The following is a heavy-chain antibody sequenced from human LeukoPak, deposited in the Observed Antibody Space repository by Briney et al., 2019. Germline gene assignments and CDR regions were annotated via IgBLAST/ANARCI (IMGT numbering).Heavy chain of an antibody. CDR1: GYTFTGYY. CDR3: ALHDSSGYYCFDY. D-gene: IGHD3-22*01. CDR2: INPDSGGT. Sequence: GASVKVSCKASGYTFTGYYMHWVRQAPGQGLEWMGWINPDSGGTNYAQEFQGRVTMTRDTSIITAYMELSRLRSDDTAVYYCALHDSSGYYCFDYWGQGTLVTVSS. V-gene: IGHV1-2*02. J-gene: IGHJ4*02.